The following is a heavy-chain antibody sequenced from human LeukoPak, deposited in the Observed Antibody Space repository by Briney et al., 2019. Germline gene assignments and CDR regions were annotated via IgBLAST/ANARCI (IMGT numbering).Heavy chain of an antibody. CDR2: IRYDANIE. J-gene: IGHJ4*02. Sequence: PGGSLRLSCAASGFSFRSYGMHWVRQAPGKGLEWVAFIRYDANIEYYADSVEGRFTISRDNSKNTLFLQMNSLRAVDTAVYYCAKGGSSSWDFFDYWGQGTLVTVSS. CDR1: GFSFRSYG. V-gene: IGHV3-30*02. CDR3: AKGGSSSWDFFDY. D-gene: IGHD6-13*01.